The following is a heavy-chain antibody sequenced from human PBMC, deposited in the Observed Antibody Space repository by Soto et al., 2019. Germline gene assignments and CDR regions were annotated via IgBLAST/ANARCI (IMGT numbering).Heavy chain of an antibody. Sequence: PSETLSLTCTVSGGSITSYYWSWIRQPPGKGLEWIGYVYNSGSTNYADSVKGRFTISRDTSENTVHVQMDSLRAEDTAVYYCARDDVVCEGGRCYGVPLDVWGKGTTVTVSS. V-gene: IGHV4-4*08. J-gene: IGHJ6*04. CDR3: ARDDVVCEGGRCYGVPLDV. D-gene: IGHD2-15*01. CDR2: VYNSGST. CDR1: GGSITSYY.